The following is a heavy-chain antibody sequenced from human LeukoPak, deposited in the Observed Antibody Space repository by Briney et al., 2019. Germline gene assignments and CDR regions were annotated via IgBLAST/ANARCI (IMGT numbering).Heavy chain of an antibody. CDR1: GFIFEDYT. J-gene: IGHJ4*02. CDR2: VSWDGTT. Sequence: PGGSLRLSCEASGFIFEDYTMHWLRQAPGKTLECVSLVSWDGTTYYADSLKGRFTISRDNSKNSLYLQMDSLRTEDTAFYYCAKDLTYESSGSVIDNWGLGTLVTVSS. D-gene: IGHD3-22*01. CDR3: AKDLTYESSGSVIDN. V-gene: IGHV3-43*01.